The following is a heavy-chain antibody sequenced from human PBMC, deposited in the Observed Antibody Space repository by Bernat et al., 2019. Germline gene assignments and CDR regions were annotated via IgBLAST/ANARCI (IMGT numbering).Heavy chain of an antibody. CDR2: IREDGSET. Sequence: EEQLVESGGGFVQPGGSLRLSCATSGFTLGDYWMSWVRQAPGKGLEFVANIREDGSETFYVDSVKGRFTITRDNAVNSMYLQMNSLRAEDTAVYYCDNWLTFVYWGQGALVTVSS. D-gene: IGHD1-20*01. J-gene: IGHJ4*02. CDR1: GFTLGDYW. V-gene: IGHV3-7*03. CDR3: DNWLTFVY.